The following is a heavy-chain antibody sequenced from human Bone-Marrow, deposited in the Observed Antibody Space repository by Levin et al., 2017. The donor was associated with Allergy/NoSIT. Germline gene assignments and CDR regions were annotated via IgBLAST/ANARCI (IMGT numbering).Heavy chain of an antibody. Sequence: GGSLRLSCAASGFTFSSYKMHWVRQAPGKGLVWVSRISGDGSGVIYADSVKGRFTISRDNAKNTLYLQMNSLSAEDTAVYYCLGALGWGQGTLVTVSS. CDR3: LGALG. CDR1: GFTFSSYK. V-gene: IGHV3-74*01. J-gene: IGHJ4*02. CDR2: ISGDGSGV. D-gene: IGHD3-16*01.